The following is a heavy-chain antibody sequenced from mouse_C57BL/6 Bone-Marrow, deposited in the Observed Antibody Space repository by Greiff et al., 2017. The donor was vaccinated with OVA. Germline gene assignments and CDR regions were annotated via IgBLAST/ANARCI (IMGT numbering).Heavy chain of an antibody. V-gene: IGHV1-55*01. CDR3: ARGGADY. J-gene: IGHJ2*01. CDR1: GYTFNSYW. CDR2: IYPGSGST. Sequence: QVQLQQPGAELVKPGASVKMSCKASGYTFNSYWITWVKQRPGQGLEWIGDIYPGSGSTKYNEKFKGKATLTVDTSSSTAYMQLSGLTSEDSAVYYCARGGADYWGQGTTLTVSS.